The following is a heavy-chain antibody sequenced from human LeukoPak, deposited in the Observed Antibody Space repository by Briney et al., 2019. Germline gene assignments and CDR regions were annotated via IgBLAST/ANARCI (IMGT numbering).Heavy chain of an antibody. CDR2: LSGNGGST. CDR1: GFPFRCHA. D-gene: IGHD6-19*01. J-gene: IGHJ4*02. CDR3: AKDPRIAVALYYFDY. V-gene: IGHV3-23*01. Sequence: GGSLRLSCSASGFPFRCHAMRWVRQAPGKGLEWVSALSGNGGSTYYADPVKGRFTISRDNTKNTLYLQMNSLRAEDTAVYYCAKDPRIAVALYYFDYWGQGTLVTVSS.